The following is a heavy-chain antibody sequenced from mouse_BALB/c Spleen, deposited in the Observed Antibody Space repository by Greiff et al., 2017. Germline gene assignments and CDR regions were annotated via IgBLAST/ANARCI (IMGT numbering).Heavy chain of an antibody. CDR3: AREGAYYDYYYAMDY. J-gene: IGHJ4*01. CDR1: GYSFTGYF. V-gene: IGHV1-20*02. Sequence: VQLQQSGPELVKPGASVKISCKASGYSFTGYFMNWVMQSHGKSLEWIGRINPYNGDTFYNQKFKGKATLTVDKSSSTAHMELRSLASEDSAVYYCAREGAYYDYYYAMDYWGQGTSVTVSS. CDR2: INPYNGDT. D-gene: IGHD2-4*01.